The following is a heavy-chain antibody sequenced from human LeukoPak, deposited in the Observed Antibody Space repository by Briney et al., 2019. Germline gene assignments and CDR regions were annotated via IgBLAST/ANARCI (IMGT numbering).Heavy chain of an antibody. D-gene: IGHD4-17*01. V-gene: IGHV3-48*03. CDR1: GFTLSSYE. CDR2: ISSSGSTI. CDR3: ARDTSPLGYGDYVIYYYYGMDV. J-gene: IGHJ6*02. Sequence: GGSLRLSSAASGFTLSSYEMNWVRQAPGKGLEWVSYISSSGSTIYYADSVKGRFTISRDNAKNSLYLQMNSLRAEDTAVYYCARDTSPLGYGDYVIYYYYGMDVWGQGTTVTVSS.